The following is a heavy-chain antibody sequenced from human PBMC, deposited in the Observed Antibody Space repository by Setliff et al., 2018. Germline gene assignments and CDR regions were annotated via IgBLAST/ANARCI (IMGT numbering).Heavy chain of an antibody. CDR3: AREQWLDPPGYYYMDV. CDR2: IYIGGSA. CDR1: GGSISSYY. Sequence: PSETLSLTCTVSGGSISSYYWSWIRQPAGKGLEWIGHIYIGGSANYSPSLKSRVTMSIDTSKNQFSLKLNSVTAADRAGYYCAREQWLDPPGYYYMDVWAKGITVTVSS. D-gene: IGHD6-19*01. J-gene: IGHJ6*03. V-gene: IGHV4-4*07.